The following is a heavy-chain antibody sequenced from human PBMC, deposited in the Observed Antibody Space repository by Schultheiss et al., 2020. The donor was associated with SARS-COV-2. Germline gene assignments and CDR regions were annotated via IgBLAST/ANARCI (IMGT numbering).Heavy chain of an antibody. CDR2: ISSSSSYI. V-gene: IGHV3-21*01. CDR1: GFTFSSYS. Sequence: GGSLRLSCAASGFTFSSYSMNWVRQAPGKGLEWVSSISSSSSYIYYADSVKGRFTISRDNAKNSLYLQMNSLRAEDTALYYCARISSNYYDSSGYYYNYYYGMDVWGQGTTVTVSS. D-gene: IGHD3-22*01. J-gene: IGHJ6*02. CDR3: ARISSNYYDSSGYYYNYYYGMDV.